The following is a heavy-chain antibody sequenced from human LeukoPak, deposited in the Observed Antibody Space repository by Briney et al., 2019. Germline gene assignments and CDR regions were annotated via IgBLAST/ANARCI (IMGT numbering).Heavy chain of an antibody. Sequence: ASVKVSCKASGYSFTGYYMHWVRQAPGQGLEWMGWINPNSGGTNYAQKFQGRVTMTRGTSISTAYMELSRLTSDDTAVYYCARGDSGYYGPWGRGTLVTVSS. V-gene: IGHV1-2*02. CDR1: GYSFTGYY. J-gene: IGHJ5*02. CDR2: INPNSGGT. D-gene: IGHD3-22*01. CDR3: ARGDSGYYGP.